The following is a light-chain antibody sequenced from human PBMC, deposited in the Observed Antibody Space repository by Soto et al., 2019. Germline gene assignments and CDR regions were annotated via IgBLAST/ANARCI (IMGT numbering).Light chain of an antibody. Sequence: EIVKTLSPATLSASPGERVTLSCMASQSVSTRLAWYQRKPGQSPRLFISGATTGATGIPPRSSASGSGTGFTLTVNSLLSEEIAVNYSQQYQNWPDTFGGGAKGDIK. V-gene: IGKV3-15*01. CDR1: QSVSTR. J-gene: IGKJ4*01. CDR2: GAT. CDR3: QQYQNWPDT.